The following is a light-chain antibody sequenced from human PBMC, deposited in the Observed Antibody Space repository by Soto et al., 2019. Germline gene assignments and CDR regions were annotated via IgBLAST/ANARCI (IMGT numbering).Light chain of an antibody. CDR1: QSVSSN. V-gene: IGKV3-15*01. CDR2: GAS. J-gene: IGKJ5*01. CDR3: QQRNIWPPVT. Sequence: EIVMTQSPATLSVSPVERATLSCRASQSVSSNLAWYQQKPGQAPRLLIYGASTRATGIPARFSGSGSGTDFTLTISSLQSEDFAVYYCQQRNIWPPVTFGHGTRLEIK.